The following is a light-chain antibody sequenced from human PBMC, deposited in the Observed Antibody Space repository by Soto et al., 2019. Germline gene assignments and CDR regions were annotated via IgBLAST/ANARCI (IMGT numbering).Light chain of an antibody. Sequence: DIQMTQSPSTLSASLGDRVTITCRASQTITGHLAWYQQRPGKAPNLLIYEASSLASGVPSRFSGSGFDTEFTLTISSLQPDDFATYYCQQDKLYWTFGQGTKVEIK. J-gene: IGKJ1*01. CDR1: QTITGH. V-gene: IGKV1-5*03. CDR2: EAS. CDR3: QQDKLYWT.